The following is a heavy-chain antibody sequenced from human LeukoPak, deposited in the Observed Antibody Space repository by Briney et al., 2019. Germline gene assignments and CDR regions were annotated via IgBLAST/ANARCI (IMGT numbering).Heavy chain of an antibody. Sequence: GGSLRLSCAASGFTVSSNYMSWVRQAPGKGLEWVSVIYSGGSTYYADSVKGRVTISRDNSKNTLYLQMNSLRAEDTAVYYCARATQWLSPPDYWGQGTLVTVSS. D-gene: IGHD6-19*01. J-gene: IGHJ4*02. CDR2: IYSGGST. V-gene: IGHV3-66*01. CDR3: ARATQWLSPPDY. CDR1: GFTVSSNY.